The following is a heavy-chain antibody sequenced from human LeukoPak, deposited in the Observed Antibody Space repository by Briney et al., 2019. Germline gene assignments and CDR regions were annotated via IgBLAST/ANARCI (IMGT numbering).Heavy chain of an antibody. CDR3: ARGGYYYDISGAFDI. CDR2: IYSGGST. V-gene: IGHV3-53*04. CDR1: GFTVSSNY. J-gene: IGHJ3*02. Sequence: GGSLRLSCAASGFTVSSNYMSWVRQAPGKGLEWVSVIYSGGSTYYADSVKGRFTISRHNSKNTLYLQMNSLRAEDTAVYYCARGGYYYDISGAFDIWGQGTMVTVSS. D-gene: IGHD3-22*01.